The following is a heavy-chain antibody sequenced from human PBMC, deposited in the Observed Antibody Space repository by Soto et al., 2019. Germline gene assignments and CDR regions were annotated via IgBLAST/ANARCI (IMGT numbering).Heavy chain of an antibody. V-gene: IGHV1-2*02. D-gene: IGHD6-6*01. Sequence: ASVXFSCKACGYTFTGYYMHWVRQAPAQGREWMGWINPNSGGTNYAQKFQARVTRARDTTISTSYMELSRLRSDDTAVYSCALEAIAARPGYYYGMDVWGQGTTVTVSS. CDR1: GYTFTGYY. CDR2: INPNSGGT. J-gene: IGHJ6*02. CDR3: ALEAIAARPGYYYGMDV.